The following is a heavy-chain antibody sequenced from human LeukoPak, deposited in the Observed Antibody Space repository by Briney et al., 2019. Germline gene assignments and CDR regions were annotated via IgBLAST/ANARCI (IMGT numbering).Heavy chain of an antibody. V-gene: IGHV3-21*01. CDR2: ISSSSSYI. CDR1: GFTFSSYS. CDR3: ARDDVYYYDSSGYYKGSDGYDY. D-gene: IGHD3-22*01. Sequence: GGSLRLSCAASGFTFSSYSMNWVRLAPGKGLEWVSSISSSSSYIYYADSVKGRFTISRDNAKNSLYLQMNSLRAEDTAVYYCARDDVYYYDSSGYYKGSDGYDYWGQGTLVTVSS. J-gene: IGHJ4*02.